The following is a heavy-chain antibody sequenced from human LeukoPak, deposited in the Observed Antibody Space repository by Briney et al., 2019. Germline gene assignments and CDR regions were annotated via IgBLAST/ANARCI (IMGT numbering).Heavy chain of an antibody. CDR2: IKCKTDGETT. CDR3: ATGTDRRVGYNYYYYYGMDV. J-gene: IGHJ6*02. V-gene: IGHV3-15*01. Sequence: GGSLRLSCAASGFTFSNSWMSWVRQAPGKGLEWVGRIKCKTDGETTAYAARGKSRFTISRDDSNNTMYLQMNSLKTEDTAVYYSATGTDRRVGYNYYYYYGMDVWGQGTTVTVSS. CDR1: GFTFSNSW. D-gene: IGHD5-24*01.